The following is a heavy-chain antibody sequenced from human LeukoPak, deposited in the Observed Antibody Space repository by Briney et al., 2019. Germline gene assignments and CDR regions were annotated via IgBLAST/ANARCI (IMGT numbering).Heavy chain of an antibody. D-gene: IGHD1-26*01. V-gene: IGHV3-33*01. Sequence: PGRSLRLSCAAAGFTFSRNGMHWVREAPGKGLEWVAVIWYDGSNKYYADSVKGRFTISRDNSKNTLYLQMNSLRAEDTAVYYCARDQVVVGATTGFDYWGQGTLVTVSS. CDR1: GFTFSRNG. J-gene: IGHJ4*02. CDR2: IWYDGSNK. CDR3: ARDQVVVGATTGFDY.